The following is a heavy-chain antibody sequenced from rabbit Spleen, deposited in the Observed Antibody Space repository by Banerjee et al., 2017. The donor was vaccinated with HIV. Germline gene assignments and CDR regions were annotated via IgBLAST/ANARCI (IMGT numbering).Heavy chain of an antibody. Sequence: VESGGGLVKPGASLTLTCTASGFSFSSRYYMCWVRQAQGKGPEWIAYTGPGFGVANYAHSVKGRFTISRDNAQNTVFLQMTSLTAADTATYFCVRDTWKFSLWGQGTLVTVS. V-gene: IGHV1S40*01. CDR3: VRDTWKFSL. J-gene: IGHJ4*01. D-gene: IGHD3-1*01. CDR1: GFSFSSRYY. CDR2: TGPGFGVA.